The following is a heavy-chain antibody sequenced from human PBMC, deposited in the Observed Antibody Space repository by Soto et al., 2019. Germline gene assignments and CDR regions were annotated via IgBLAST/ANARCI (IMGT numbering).Heavy chain of an antibody. CDR2: IYYSGST. Sequence: SETLSLTCTVSGGSISSGGYYWSWIRQHPGKGLEWIGYIYYSGSTYYNTSLKSRVTISVDTSKNQYSLKLSSVTAADTAVYYCARARGARYFDYWGQGTLVTVSS. CDR1: GGSISSGGYY. CDR3: ARARGARYFDY. V-gene: IGHV4-31*03. D-gene: IGHD2-15*01. J-gene: IGHJ4*02.